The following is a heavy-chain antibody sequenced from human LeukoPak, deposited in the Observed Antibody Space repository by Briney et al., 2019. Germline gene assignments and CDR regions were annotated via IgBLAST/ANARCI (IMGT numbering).Heavy chain of an antibody. CDR2: ISYDGSNK. Sequence: GRSLRLSCAASGFTFSSYAMHWVRQAPGKGLEWVAVISYDGSNKYYADSVKGRFTISRDNSKNTLYLQMNSLRAEDTAVYYWARGPYYYGEVWGQGTTVTVSS. CDR3: ARGPYYYGEV. D-gene: IGHD3-10*01. J-gene: IGHJ6*02. V-gene: IGHV3-30-3*01. CDR1: GFTFSSYA.